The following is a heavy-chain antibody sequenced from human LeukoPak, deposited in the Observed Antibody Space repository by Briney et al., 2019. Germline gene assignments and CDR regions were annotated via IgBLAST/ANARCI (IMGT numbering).Heavy chain of an antibody. CDR1: GFTFSSYG. J-gene: IGHJ4*02. D-gene: IGHD6-19*01. V-gene: IGHV3-33*06. Sequence: PGRSLRLSCAASGFTFSSYGMHRVRQAPGKGLEWVAVIWYDGSNKYYADSVKGRFTISRDNSKNTLYLQMNSLRAEDTAVYYCAKGALAVAGIDYWGQGTLVTVSS. CDR3: AKGALAVAGIDY. CDR2: IWYDGSNK.